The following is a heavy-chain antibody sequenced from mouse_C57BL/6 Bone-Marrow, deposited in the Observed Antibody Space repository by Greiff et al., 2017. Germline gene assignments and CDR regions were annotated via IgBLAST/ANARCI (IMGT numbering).Heavy chain of an antibody. CDR1: GYTFTEYT. J-gene: IGHJ4*01. Sequence: QVQLQQSGAELVKPGASVKLSCKASGYTFTEYTIHWVKQRSGQGLEWIGWFYPGSGSIKYNEKFKDKATLTADKSSSTVYMELSRLTSEDSAVYFLARHETALSNWPGAMDYWGQGTSVTVSS. D-gene: IGHD4-1*01. CDR2: FYPGSGSI. V-gene: IGHV1-62-2*01. CDR3: ARHETALSNWPGAMDY.